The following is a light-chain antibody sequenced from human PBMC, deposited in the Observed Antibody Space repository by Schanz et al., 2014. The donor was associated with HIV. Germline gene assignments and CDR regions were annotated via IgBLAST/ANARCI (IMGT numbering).Light chain of an antibody. J-gene: IGLJ1*01. CDR3: LSYDRSLSGPYL. V-gene: IGLV2-11*01. Sequence: QSVLTQPRSVSGSPGQSVTISCTGTSSDVGGYDYVSWYQQHPGKAPKLMIYDVTKRPSGVPDRFSGSKSGTAASLAISGLQAEDEADYYCLSYDRSLSGPYLFGTGTKLTVL. CDR1: SSDVGGYDY. CDR2: DVT.